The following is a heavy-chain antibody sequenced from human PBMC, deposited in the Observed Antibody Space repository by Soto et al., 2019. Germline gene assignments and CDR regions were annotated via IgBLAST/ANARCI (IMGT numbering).Heavy chain of an antibody. J-gene: IGHJ5*02. D-gene: IGHD2-21*02. V-gene: IGHV1-69*04. CDR1: GGTFSSYT. CDR2: IIPILGIA. Sequence: KVSCKASGGTFSSYTISWVRQAPGQGLEWMGRIIPILGIANYGQTLQGRVTMTRDTSTSTVYMELSSLRSEDTAVYYCARDPLCGGDCSIRGNWFDPWGQGTLVTVSS. CDR3: ARDPLCGGDCSIRGNWFDP.